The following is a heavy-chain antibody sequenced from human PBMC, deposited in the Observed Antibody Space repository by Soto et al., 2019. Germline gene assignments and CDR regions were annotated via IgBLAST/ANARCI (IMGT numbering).Heavy chain of an antibody. D-gene: IGHD6-13*01. CDR3: ARGLRYSNSGGKDYYYYMDV. CDR1: GGSFSGYY. V-gene: IGHV4-34*01. Sequence: PSETLSLTCAVYGGSFSGYYWSWIRQPPGKGLEWIGEINHSGSTNYNPSLKSRVTISVDTSKNQFSLKLSSVTAADTAVYYCARGLRYSNSGGKDYYYYMDVWGKGTTVTVSS. CDR2: INHSGST. J-gene: IGHJ6*03.